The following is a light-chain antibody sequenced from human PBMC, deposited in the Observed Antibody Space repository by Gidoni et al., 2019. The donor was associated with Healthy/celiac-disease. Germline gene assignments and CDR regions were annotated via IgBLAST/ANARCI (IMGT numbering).Light chain of an antibody. CDR1: QSISSW. CDR3: QQYNSYST. J-gene: IGKJ1*01. V-gene: IGKV1-5*01. CDR2: DAS. Sequence: DIQTTQSSSTLSASVGDRVTITCRASQSISSWLAWYQQKPGKAPKLLIYDASSLESGVPSRFSGSGSGTEFTLTISSLQPDDFATYYCQQYNSYSTFGQGTKLEIK.